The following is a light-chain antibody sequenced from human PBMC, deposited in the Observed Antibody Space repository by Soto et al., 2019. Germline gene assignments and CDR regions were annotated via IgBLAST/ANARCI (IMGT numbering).Light chain of an antibody. CDR1: SSDVGAYNS. V-gene: IGLV2-8*01. Sequence: QSALTQPPSASGSPGQSVAISCTGTSSDVGAYNSVSWYQQHPGKAPKLLISEVNKRPSGVPDRFSGSKSGNTASLAISGLTTDDEADYYCQSYDVSNVVFGGGTKLTVL. J-gene: IGLJ2*01. CDR3: QSYDVSNVV. CDR2: EVN.